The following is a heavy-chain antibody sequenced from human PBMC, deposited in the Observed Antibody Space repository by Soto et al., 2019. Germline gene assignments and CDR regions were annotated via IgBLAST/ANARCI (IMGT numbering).Heavy chain of an antibody. CDR1: GFSFSSYA. D-gene: IGHD3-10*01. CDR2: ISFGGDNK. J-gene: IGHJ6*02. Sequence: EGSLRRSWAACGFSFSSYAMHWVRQAPGKGLEGVAVISFGGDNKYYADSVKGRFTISRDNLKNTLYLQMNSLRVEDTALSYCARNHPRAYHYGSGPIAYYGKDVCREGTTVTGS. V-gene: IGHV3-30-3*01. CDR3: ARNHPRAYHYGSGPIAYYGKDV.